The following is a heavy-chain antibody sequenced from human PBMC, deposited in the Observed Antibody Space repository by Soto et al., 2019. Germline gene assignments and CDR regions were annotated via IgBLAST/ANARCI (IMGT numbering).Heavy chain of an antibody. CDR2: IYYSGMT. Sequence: SETLSLTCTVSGVSVSTGGYFWTWIRQHPGKGLEWIGNIYYSGMTYYNPSLRGRVSISLDPSESQFSLKLNSVTAADTAVYYCARDSSGPGYSYGKFDYWGQGALVTVSS. CDR1: GVSVSTGGYF. CDR3: ARDSSGPGYSYGKFDY. V-gene: IGHV4-31*03. D-gene: IGHD5-18*01. J-gene: IGHJ4*02.